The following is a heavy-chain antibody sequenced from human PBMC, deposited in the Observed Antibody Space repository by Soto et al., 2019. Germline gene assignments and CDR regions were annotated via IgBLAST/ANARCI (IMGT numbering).Heavy chain of an antibody. CDR2: IYYSGMT. Sequence: SETLSLTCTVSGVSVSTGGYFWTWIRQHPGKGLEWIGNIYYSGMTYYNPSLRGRVSISLDPSESQFSLKLNSVTAADTAVYYCARDSSGPGYSYGKFDYWGQGALVTVSS. CDR1: GVSVSTGGYF. CDR3: ARDSSGPGYSYGKFDY. V-gene: IGHV4-31*03. D-gene: IGHD5-18*01. J-gene: IGHJ4*02.